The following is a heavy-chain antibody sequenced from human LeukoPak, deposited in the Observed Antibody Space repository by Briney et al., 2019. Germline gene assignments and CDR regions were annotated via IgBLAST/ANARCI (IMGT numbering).Heavy chain of an antibody. CDR2: IHYSGST. CDR1: GGSISSYY. D-gene: IGHD6-6*01. J-gene: IGHJ1*01. CDR3: ARGGAARLHFQN. V-gene: IGHV4-59*01. Sequence: SEALSLTCTVSGGSISSYYWNWIRQPPGRGLEWVGYIHYSGSTKYNPSLKSRVTISVDTSKNQFSLKLSSVTAADTAVYYCARGGAARLHFQNWGQGTLVTVSS.